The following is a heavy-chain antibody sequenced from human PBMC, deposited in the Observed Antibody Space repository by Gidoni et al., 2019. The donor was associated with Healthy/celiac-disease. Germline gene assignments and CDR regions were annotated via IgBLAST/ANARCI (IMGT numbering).Heavy chain of an antibody. CDR3: ARSGVVNTGADL. CDR1: GGTFSSYT. D-gene: IGHD3-3*01. V-gene: IGHV1-69*02. J-gene: IGHJ2*01. Sequence: QVQLVQSGAEVKKPGSSVKVSCKASGGTFSSYTISWVRQAPGQGLEWMGRIIPILGIANYAQKFQGRVTITADKSTSTAYMELSSLRSEDTAVYYCARSGVVNTGADLWGRGTLVTVSS. CDR2: IIPILGIA.